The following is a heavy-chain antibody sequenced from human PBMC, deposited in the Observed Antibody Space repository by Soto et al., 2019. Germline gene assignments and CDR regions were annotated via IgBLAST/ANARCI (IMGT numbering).Heavy chain of an antibody. CDR1: GGSISSGGYY. CDR3: ARTILEDGIAAAGTSDRTNWFDP. CDR2: IYYSGRT. V-gene: IGHV4-31*03. D-gene: IGHD6-13*01. J-gene: IGHJ5*02. Sequence: QVQLQESGPGLVKPSQTLSLTCTVSGGSISSGGYYWSWIRQHPGKGLEWIGYIYYSGRTYYNPSLKSRVTISVDTSKNQFSLKLSSVTAADTAVYYCARTILEDGIAAAGTSDRTNWFDPWGQGTLVTVSS.